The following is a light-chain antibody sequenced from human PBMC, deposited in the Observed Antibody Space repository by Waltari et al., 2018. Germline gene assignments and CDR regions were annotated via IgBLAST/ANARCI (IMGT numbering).Light chain of an antibody. CDR3: SSYTGSTNNLYV. CDR2: DVT. Sequence: QSALTQPPSASGSPGQSVAISCTGISSDVGAYNYVPWYQQHPGKAPKHIIYDVTKRPSGVPDRFSGSKSGNTASLTVSGLQADDEADYHCSSYTGSTNNLYVFGTGTKVTVL. J-gene: IGLJ1*01. V-gene: IGLV2-8*01. CDR1: SSDVGAYNY.